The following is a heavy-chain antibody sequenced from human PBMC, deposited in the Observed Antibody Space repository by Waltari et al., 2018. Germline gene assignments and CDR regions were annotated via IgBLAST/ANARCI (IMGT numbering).Heavy chain of an antibody. CDR1: GYSISSGYY. V-gene: IGHV4-38-2*01. CDR2: IYHSGST. CDR3: ARGSNWNYRGAFDI. Sequence: QVQLQESGPGLVKPSETLSLTCAVSGYSISSGYYWGWIRQPPGKGLEWIGSIYHSGSTYYTPSLKSRVTISVDTSKNQFSLKLSSVTAADTAVYYCARGSNWNYRGAFDIWGQGTMVTVSS. D-gene: IGHD1-7*01. J-gene: IGHJ3*02.